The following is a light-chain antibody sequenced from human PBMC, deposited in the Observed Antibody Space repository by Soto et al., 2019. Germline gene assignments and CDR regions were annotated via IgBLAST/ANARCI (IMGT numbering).Light chain of an antibody. CDR2: DAS. CDR1: QSISSW. V-gene: IGKV1-5*01. Sequence: DIQMTQSPSTLSASVGDIVTITYRASQSISSWLAWYQQKPGKAPKLMIYDASSLESGVPSRFSGSGSGTDFTLTISSLQPEDFATYYCQQGYNTLITFGQGTRLEIK. CDR3: QQGYNTLIT. J-gene: IGKJ5*01.